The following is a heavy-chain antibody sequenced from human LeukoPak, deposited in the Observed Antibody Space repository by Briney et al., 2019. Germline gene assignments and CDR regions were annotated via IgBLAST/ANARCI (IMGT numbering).Heavy chain of an antibody. V-gene: IGHV4-31*03. J-gene: IGHJ4*02. CDR2: IYSSGIT. Sequence: PSETLSLSCTVSGVSISSSGCYWSWLRQHPGKGLEWIGYIYSSGITYNYPSLKSRLAISVDTSTNQFSLKLSSVTVADTAVYYCAREKYYYDSSGYYQSHFDYWGQGTLVTVSS. D-gene: IGHD3-22*01. CDR3: AREKYYYDSSGYYQSHFDY. CDR1: GVSISSSGCY.